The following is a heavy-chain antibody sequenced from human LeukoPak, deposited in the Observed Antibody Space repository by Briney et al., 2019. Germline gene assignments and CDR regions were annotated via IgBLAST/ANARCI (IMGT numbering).Heavy chain of an antibody. CDR2: IWYDGSNK. V-gene: IGHV3-33*06. J-gene: IGHJ3*02. CDR3: AKLIVGAATGSDAFDI. CDR1: GFTFSGYG. Sequence: GGSLRLSCAASGFTFSGYGMHWVRQAPVKGQEWVAVIWYDGSNKYYADSVKGRFTISRDNSKNTLYLQMNSLRAEDTAVYYCAKLIVGAATGSDAFDIWGQGTMVTVSS. D-gene: IGHD1-26*01.